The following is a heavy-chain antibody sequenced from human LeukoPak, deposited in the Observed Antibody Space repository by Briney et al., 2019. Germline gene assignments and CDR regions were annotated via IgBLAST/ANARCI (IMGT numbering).Heavy chain of an antibody. Sequence: GESLKISCKGSGYSSWFGLVRQMPGQGLGWMGIISPGDSDTRYSPSILGQVTISADKSISTAYLQWSSLKASDTAMYYCARMVKRGYTYGYFDYWGQGTLVTVSS. CDR3: ARMVKRGYTYGYFDY. CDR2: ISPGDSDT. V-gene: IGHV5-51*01. D-gene: IGHD5-18*01. J-gene: IGHJ4*02. CDR1: GYSSW.